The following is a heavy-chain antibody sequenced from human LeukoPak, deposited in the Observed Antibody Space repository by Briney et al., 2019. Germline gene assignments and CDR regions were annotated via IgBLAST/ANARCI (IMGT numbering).Heavy chain of an antibody. CDR2: IHQFGSP. Sequence: SETLSLTCTVSGDSGSRSDWWSWVRQPPGKGLEWIGEIHQFGSPNYNPSLKSRVTLLVDKSSNQFSPKLSSVTAADTAVYYCAQDIGWLQFAYWGQGTLVTVSS. J-gene: IGHJ4*02. CDR3: AQDIGWLQFAY. V-gene: IGHV4-4*02. D-gene: IGHD5-24*01. CDR1: GDSGSRSDW.